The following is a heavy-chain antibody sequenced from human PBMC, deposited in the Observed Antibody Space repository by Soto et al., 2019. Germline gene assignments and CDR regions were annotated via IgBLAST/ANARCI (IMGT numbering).Heavy chain of an antibody. D-gene: IGHD2-21*01. CDR1: GFTFSSYG. Sequence: QVQLVESGGGVVQPGGSLRLSCAASGFTFSSYGMHWVRQAPGKGLEWVAVIWYDGNNKYYADSVKGRFTISRDNSNNTLYVQRTSLRAEDTAVYYCARGLHSLFDYWGQGTLVTVSS. J-gene: IGHJ4*02. V-gene: IGHV3-33*01. CDR2: IWYDGNNK. CDR3: ARGLHSLFDY.